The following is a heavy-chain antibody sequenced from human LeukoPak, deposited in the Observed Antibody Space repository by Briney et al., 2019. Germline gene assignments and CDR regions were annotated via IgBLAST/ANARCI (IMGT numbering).Heavy chain of an antibody. CDR1: GYTFTGHF. D-gene: IGHD6-19*01. CDR2: INPNSGGT. J-gene: IGHJ5*02. Sequence: ASVKVSCKAPGYTFTGHFIHWVRQAPGQGLEWMGWINPNSGGTNYAQKFQGRITMTRDTSISTTYMELSRLISDDTAVYYCARGSQWLVGGDWFDPWGQGTLVTVSS. CDR3: ARGSQWLVGGDWFDP. V-gene: IGHV1-2*02.